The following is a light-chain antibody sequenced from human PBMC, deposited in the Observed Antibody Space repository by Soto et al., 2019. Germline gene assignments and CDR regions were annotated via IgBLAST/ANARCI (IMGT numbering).Light chain of an antibody. CDR2: GAS. Sequence: EFVLTQSPATLSVSPGERATLSCRASQSVSSNLAWYQQKPGQAPRLLIYGASTRATGIPARFSGSGSGTEFTLTISSLQSEDFAVYYCQQYNNWPRTFGQGTKVDI. CDR1: QSVSSN. V-gene: IGKV3-15*01. J-gene: IGKJ1*01. CDR3: QQYNNWPRT.